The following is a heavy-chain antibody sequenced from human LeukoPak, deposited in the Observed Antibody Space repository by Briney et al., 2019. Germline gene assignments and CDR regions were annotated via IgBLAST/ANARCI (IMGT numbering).Heavy chain of an antibody. D-gene: IGHD6-19*01. V-gene: IGHV3-23*01. Sequence: GGSLRLSCAASGFTFRSYAMSWVRQAPGKGLEWVSVINNSGGITYYADSVKGRFTISRDNSKNTLYLQMNSLRAEDTAVYYCATPGYSSGWYAYWGQGTLVTVSS. CDR2: INNSGGIT. CDR1: GFTFRSYA. J-gene: IGHJ4*02. CDR3: ATPGYSSGWYAY.